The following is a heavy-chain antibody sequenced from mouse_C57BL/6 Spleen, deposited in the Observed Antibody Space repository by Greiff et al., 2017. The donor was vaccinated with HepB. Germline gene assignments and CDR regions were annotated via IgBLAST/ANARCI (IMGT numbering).Heavy chain of an antibody. CDR2: ISYDGSN. CDR1: GYSITSGYY. J-gene: IGHJ1*03. V-gene: IGHV3-6*01. D-gene: IGHD1-1*01. CDR3: ARVDYYGSSNGYFDV. Sequence: EVKLMESGPGLVKPSQSLSLTCSVTGYSITSGYYWNWIRQFPGNKLEWMGYISYDGSNNYNPSLKNRISITRDTSKNQFFLKLNSVTTEDTATYYCARVDYYGSSNGYFDVWGTGTTVTVSS.